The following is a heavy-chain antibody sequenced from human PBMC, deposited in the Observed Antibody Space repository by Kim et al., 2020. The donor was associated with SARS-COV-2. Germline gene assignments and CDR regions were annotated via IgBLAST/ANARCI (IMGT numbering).Heavy chain of an antibody. Sequence: SETLSLTCTVSGGSISNYYWSWIRQPAGKGLEWIGRILSSGSANYNPSLRSRVTMSVDTSKNQFSLKLTSVTASDTAVYYCARASGATAVERCFDSWGQGTLVTVSS. CDR2: ILSSGSA. J-gene: IGHJ4*02. D-gene: IGHD6-13*01. CDR1: GGSISNYY. CDR3: ARASGATAVERCFDS. V-gene: IGHV4-4*07.